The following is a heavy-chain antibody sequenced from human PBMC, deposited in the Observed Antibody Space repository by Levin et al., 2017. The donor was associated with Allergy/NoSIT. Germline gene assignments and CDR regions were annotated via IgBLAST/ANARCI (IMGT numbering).Heavy chain of an antibody. CDR2: IKQDGSET. CDR3: AREEGWGYHFGMDG. CDR1: GFTFTTYW. D-gene: IGHD6-19*01. V-gene: IGHV3-7*01. Sequence: GGSLRLSCAASGFTFTTYWMTWVRQAPGKGLEWVANIKQDGSETYYVDSVKGRFTISRDNGKNSVYLQMNSLRVDDTAVYYCAREEGWGYHFGMDGWGQGTTVTVSS. J-gene: IGHJ6*02.